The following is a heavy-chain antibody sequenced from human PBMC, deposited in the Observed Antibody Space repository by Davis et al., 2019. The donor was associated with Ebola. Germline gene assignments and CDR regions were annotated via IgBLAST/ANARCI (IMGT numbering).Heavy chain of an antibody. Sequence: AASVKVSCKASDYTFTSYGISWVRQAPGQWLEWMGWISAYNGNTNYAQKLQGRVTMTTDTSTSTAYMELRSLRSDDTAVYYCARVPRITIFGVVTPNYYYYMDVWGKGTTVTVSS. CDR3: ARVPRITIFGVVTPNYYYYMDV. CDR2: ISAYNGNT. CDR1: DYTFTSYG. J-gene: IGHJ6*03. V-gene: IGHV1-18*04. D-gene: IGHD3-3*01.